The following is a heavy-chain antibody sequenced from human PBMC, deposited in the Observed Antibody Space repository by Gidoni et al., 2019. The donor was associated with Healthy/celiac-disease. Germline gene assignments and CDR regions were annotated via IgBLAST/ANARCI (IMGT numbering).Heavy chain of an antibody. CDR3: AKDLVTRIAAALFSGPFDY. CDR1: GFTFSSYA. CDR2: ISGSGGST. D-gene: IGHD6-13*01. J-gene: IGHJ4*02. V-gene: IGHV3-23*01. Sequence: EVQLLESGGGLVQPGGSLRLSCAASGFTFSSYAMSWVRQAPGKGLEWVSAISGSGGSTYYADSVKGRFTISRDNSKNTLYLQMNSLRAEDTAVYYCAKDLVTRIAAALFSGPFDYWGQGTLVTVSS.